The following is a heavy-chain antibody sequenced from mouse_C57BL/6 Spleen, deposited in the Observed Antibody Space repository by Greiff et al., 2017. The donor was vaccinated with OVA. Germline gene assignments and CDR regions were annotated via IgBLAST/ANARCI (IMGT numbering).Heavy chain of an antibody. J-gene: IGHJ1*03. V-gene: IGHV1-82*01. Sequence: VQLQQSGPELVKPGASVKISCKASGYAFSSSWMNWVKQRPGKGLEWIGRIYPGDGDTNYNGKFKGQATLTADKSSSTAYMQLSSLTSEDSAVYCCARGGYSRYFDVWGTGTTVTVSS. D-gene: IGHD2-5*01. CDR1: GYAFSSSW. CDR3: ARGGYSRYFDV. CDR2: IYPGDGDT.